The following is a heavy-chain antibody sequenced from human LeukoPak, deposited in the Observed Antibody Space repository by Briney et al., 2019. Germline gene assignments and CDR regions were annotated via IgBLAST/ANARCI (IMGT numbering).Heavy chain of an antibody. CDR1: GFTFSSYG. D-gene: IGHD5-12*01. V-gene: IGHV3-33*01. J-gene: IGHJ3*02. Sequence: GRSLRLSCAASGFTFSSYGMHWVRQAPGKGLEWVAVIWYDGSNKYYADSVKGRFTIARDISKNTLYLQMNSLRAEDTAVYYCARVRGYSGYDRAFDIWGQGTMVTVSS. CDR3: ARVRGYSGYDRAFDI. CDR2: IWYDGSNK.